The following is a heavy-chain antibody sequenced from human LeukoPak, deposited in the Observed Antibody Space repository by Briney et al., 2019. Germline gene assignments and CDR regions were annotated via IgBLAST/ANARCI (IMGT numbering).Heavy chain of an antibody. CDR1: GFIFSGSE. J-gene: IGHJ4*02. Sequence: PGGSLRLSCAASGFIFSGSEIHWVRQASGKGLEWIGRIITKANSCATGYTASVKGRFTISRDDSKNTAYLHMNSLKLEDTAVYYCRLEPPPDYWGQGTLVTVSS. CDR2: IITKANSCAT. CDR3: RLEPPPDY. V-gene: IGHV3-73*01. D-gene: IGHD1-1*01.